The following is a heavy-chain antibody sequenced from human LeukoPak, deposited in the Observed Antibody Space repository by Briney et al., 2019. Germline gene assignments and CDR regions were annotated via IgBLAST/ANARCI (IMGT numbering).Heavy chain of an antibody. J-gene: IGHJ4*02. CDR2: IYYSGST. CDR3: ASLAVAGLSEGY. V-gene: IGHV4-39*01. CDR1: GVSISSDSYY. Sequence: SETLSLTCTVSGVSISSDSYYWAWICQPPGKGLEWIASIYYSGSTYYNPSLKSRVTISVDTSRNQFSLKLSSVTAADTAVYYCASLAVAGLSEGYWGQGTLVIVSS. D-gene: IGHD6-19*01.